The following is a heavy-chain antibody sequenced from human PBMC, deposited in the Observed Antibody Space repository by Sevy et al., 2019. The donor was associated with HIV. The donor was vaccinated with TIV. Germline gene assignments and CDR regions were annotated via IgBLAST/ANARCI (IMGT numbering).Heavy chain of an antibody. CDR1: GGIFRSNA. CDR3: ARDKNYYVSGSFDY. V-gene: IGHV1-69*13. D-gene: IGHD3-10*01. Sequence: ASVKVSCKASGGIFRSNAISWVRQAPGQGLEWMEGIIAVFGTTHYAQKFQGRVTITADESRSTAYMELSSLKSEDTAVYYCARDKNYYVSGSFDYWGQGSQVTVSS. J-gene: IGHJ4*01. CDR2: IIAVFGTT.